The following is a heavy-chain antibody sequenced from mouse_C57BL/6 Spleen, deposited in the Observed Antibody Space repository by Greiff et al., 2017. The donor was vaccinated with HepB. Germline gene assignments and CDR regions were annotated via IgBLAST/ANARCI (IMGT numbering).Heavy chain of an antibody. CDR2: ISYDGSN. CDR1: GYSITSGYY. J-gene: IGHJ2*01. D-gene: IGHD1-1*01. CDR3: AILFITTVVAPA. V-gene: IGHV3-6*01. Sequence: EVKLEESGPGLVKPSQSLSLTCSVTGYSITSGYYWNWIRQFPGNKLEWMGYISYDGSNNYNPSLKNRISITRDTSKNQFFLKLNSVTTEDTATYYCAILFITTVVAPAGGQGTTLTVSS.